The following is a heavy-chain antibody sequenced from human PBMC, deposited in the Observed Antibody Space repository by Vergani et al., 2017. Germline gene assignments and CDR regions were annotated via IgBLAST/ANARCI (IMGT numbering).Heavy chain of an antibody. D-gene: IGHD4-17*01. J-gene: IGHJ4*02. CDR2: IYYSGST. CDR3: ARFYGDYDY. Sequence: VQLVESGGGLVKPGGSLRLSCAASGFTFSSYSMNWVRQAPGKGLEWMWYIYYSGSTNYNPSLKSRVTISVDTSKNQFSLKLSSVTAADTAVYYCARFYGDYDYWGQGTLVTVSS. V-gene: IGHV4-59*01. CDR1: GFTFSSYS.